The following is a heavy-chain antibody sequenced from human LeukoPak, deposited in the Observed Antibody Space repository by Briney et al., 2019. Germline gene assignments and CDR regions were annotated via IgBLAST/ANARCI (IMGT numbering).Heavy chain of an antibody. D-gene: IGHD2-21*02. CDR2: IWFDGSNK. J-gene: IGHJ6*03. V-gene: IGHV3-33*01. CDR1: GFTFSTYG. CDR3: ARDDFYYYYIDV. Sequence: PGRSLRLSCAASGFTFSTYGMHWVRQAPGKGPEWVAVIWFDGSNKFYVDSVKGRFTISRDNSKNTVYLQMNSLRAEDTAVYYCARDDFYYYYIDVWGKGTTVTVSS.